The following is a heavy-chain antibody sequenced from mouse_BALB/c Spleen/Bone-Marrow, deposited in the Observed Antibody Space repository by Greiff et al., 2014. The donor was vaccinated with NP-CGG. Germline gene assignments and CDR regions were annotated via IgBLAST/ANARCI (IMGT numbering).Heavy chain of an antibody. D-gene: IGHD1-1*01. CDR1: GFNIKDTY. Sequence: EVQLQESGAALVKPGASVKLSCTASGFNIKDTYMHWVKQRPEQGLEWTGGIDPANGNTKYDPKFQGKATITADTSSNTAYLQLSSLTSEDTAVYYCANYYYGSHFDYWGQGTTLTVSS. CDR3: ANYYYGSHFDY. CDR2: IDPANGNT. J-gene: IGHJ2*01. V-gene: IGHV14-3*02.